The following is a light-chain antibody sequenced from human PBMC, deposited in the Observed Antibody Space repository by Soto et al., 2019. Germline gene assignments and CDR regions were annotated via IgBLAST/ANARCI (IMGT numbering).Light chain of an antibody. CDR1: SSDVGGYNY. J-gene: IGLJ1*01. CDR2: DVS. Sequence: QSALTQPASVSGSPGQSITISCTGTSSDVGGYNYVSWYQQHPGKAPKLMIYDVSNRPSGVSNRFSGSKSGNTASLTISGLQAEDVADYYCSSYTISSTLYVFGTGTKVTVL. V-gene: IGLV2-14*01. CDR3: SSYTISSTLYV.